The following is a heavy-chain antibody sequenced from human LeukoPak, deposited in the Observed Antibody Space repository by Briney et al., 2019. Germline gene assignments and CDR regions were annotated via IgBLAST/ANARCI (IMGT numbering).Heavy chain of an antibody. CDR2: IYYSGST. CDR1: GGSISSYY. Sequence: SETLSLTCTVSGGSISSYYWSWIRQPPGKGLEWIGYIYYSGSTNYNPSLKSRVTISVDTSKNQFSLKLSSVTAADTAVYYCARGRSRFEGFVSGWYLDFWGQGILVTVSS. J-gene: IGHJ4*02. D-gene: IGHD6-19*01. V-gene: IGHV4-59*08. CDR3: ARGRSRFEGFVSGWYLDF.